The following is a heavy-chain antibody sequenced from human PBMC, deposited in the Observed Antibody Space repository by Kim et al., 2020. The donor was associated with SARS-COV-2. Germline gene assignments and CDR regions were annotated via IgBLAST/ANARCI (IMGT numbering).Heavy chain of an antibody. J-gene: IGHJ4*02. CDR1: GGSISSSNW. D-gene: IGHD3-22*01. CDR2: IYHSGST. Sequence: SETLSLTCAVSGGSISSSNWWSWVRQPPGKGLEWIGEIYHSGSTNYNPSLKSRVTISVDKSKNQFSLKLSSVTAADTAVYYCARGVGDYYDSSGYFDYWGQGTLVTVSS. CDR3: ARGVGDYYDSSGYFDY. V-gene: IGHV4-4*02.